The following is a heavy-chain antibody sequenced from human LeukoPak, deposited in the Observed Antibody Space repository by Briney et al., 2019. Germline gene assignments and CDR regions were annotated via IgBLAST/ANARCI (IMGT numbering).Heavy chain of an antibody. D-gene: IGHD6-13*01. V-gene: IGHV3-7*01. CDR3: VRDLAAAGTWFDY. J-gene: IGHJ4*02. CDR1: GLTFNKYW. Sequence: GGSLRLSCEASGLTFNKYWMTWVRQAPGKGLEWVANIKQDGSEKNYVDSVKGRFTISRDNGNNSLFLQMNSLRPEDTAVYYCVRDLAAAGTWFDYWGQGTLVSVSS. CDR2: IKQDGSEK.